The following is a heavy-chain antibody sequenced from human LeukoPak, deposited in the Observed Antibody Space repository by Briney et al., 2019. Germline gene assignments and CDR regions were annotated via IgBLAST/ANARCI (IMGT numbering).Heavy chain of an antibody. CDR3: AKAIGYDSSGYQPGGADY. D-gene: IGHD3-22*01. J-gene: IGHJ4*02. CDR1: GFTFDDYA. CDR2: ISWDGGST. Sequence: GSLRLSCAASGFTFDDYAMHWVRQAPGKGLKWVSLISWDGGSTYYADSVKGRFTISRDNSKNSLYLQMNSLRAEDTASYYCAKAIGYDSSGYQPGGADYWGQGTLVTVSS. V-gene: IGHV3-43D*03.